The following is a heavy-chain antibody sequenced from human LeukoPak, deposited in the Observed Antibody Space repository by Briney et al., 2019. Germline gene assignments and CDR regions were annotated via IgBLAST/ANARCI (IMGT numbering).Heavy chain of an antibody. V-gene: IGHV3-20*04. Sequence: RPGGSLRLSCAASGFTFDDYGMSWVRQAPGKGLEWVSGINWNGGSTGYADSVKGRFTISRDNAKNSLYLQMNSLRAEDTALYYCARGQYYYDSSGYYREYFQHWGQGTLVTVSS. D-gene: IGHD3-22*01. CDR2: INWNGGST. J-gene: IGHJ1*01. CDR1: GFTFDDYG. CDR3: ARGQYYYDSSGYYREYFQH.